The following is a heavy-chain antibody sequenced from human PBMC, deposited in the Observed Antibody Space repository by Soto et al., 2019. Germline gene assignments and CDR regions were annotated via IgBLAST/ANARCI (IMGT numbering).Heavy chain of an antibody. CDR2: ISVYNGNT. D-gene: IGHD3-22*01. V-gene: IGHV1-18*01. J-gene: IGHJ3*02. CDR3: ARDIPYYYDTTGYYWGAFEI. Sequence: QVQLVQSGAEMKKPGASVKVSCKASGYTFTDYGVSWVRQAPGQGLERMGWISVYNGNTNYAQKLQGRVTMTTDTSTSTAYMELRSLRSDDTAVYYCARDIPYYYDTTGYYWGAFEIWGQGTMVTVSP. CDR1: GYTFTDYG.